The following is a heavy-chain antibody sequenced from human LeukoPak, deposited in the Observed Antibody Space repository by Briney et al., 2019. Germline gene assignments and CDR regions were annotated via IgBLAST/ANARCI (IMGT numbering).Heavy chain of an antibody. CDR2: INHSGST. Sequence: SETLSLTCAVYGGSFSGYYWSWIRQPPGKGLEWIGEINHSGSTNYNPSLKSRVTISVDTSKNQFSLKLSSVTAADTAMYYCARGGGDTTQVVWGRKSWFDPWGQGTLVTVSS. CDR3: ARGGGDTTQVVWGRKSWFDP. CDR1: GGSFSGYY. V-gene: IGHV4-34*01. D-gene: IGHD3-16*01. J-gene: IGHJ5*02.